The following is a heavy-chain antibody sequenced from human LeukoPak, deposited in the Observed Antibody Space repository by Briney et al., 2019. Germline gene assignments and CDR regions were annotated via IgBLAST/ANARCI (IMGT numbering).Heavy chain of an antibody. CDR1: GFTFSSYG. V-gene: IGHV3-30*03. Sequence: GGSLRLSCAASGFTFSSYGMHWVRQAPGKGLEWVAVISYDGSNKYYADSVKGRFTISRDNSKNTLYLQMNSLRAEDTAVYYCARDFIRLVLTDYWGQGTLVTVSS. CDR3: ARDFIRLVLTDY. D-gene: IGHD3-9*01. J-gene: IGHJ4*02. CDR2: ISYDGSNK.